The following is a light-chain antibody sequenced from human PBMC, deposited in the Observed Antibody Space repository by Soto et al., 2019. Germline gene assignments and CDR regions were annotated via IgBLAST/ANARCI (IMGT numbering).Light chain of an antibody. CDR2: DAS. V-gene: IGKV3-11*01. Sequence: ESVWTLSQGTLSLSPEERATLSCRASQSVSSSYLAWYQQKPGQAPRLLIYDASNRATGIPARFSGSGSGTDFTLTISSLEPEDFAVYCCQQPSNWPPAWTFGQGTKVDIK. J-gene: IGKJ1*01. CDR1: QSVSSSY. CDR3: QQPSNWPPAWT.